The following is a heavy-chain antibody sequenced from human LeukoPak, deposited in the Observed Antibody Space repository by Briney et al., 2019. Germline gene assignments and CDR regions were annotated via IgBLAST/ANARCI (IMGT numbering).Heavy chain of an antibody. J-gene: IGHJ4*02. V-gene: IGHV3-48*04. CDR2: ISGNSTTI. Sequence: GGSLRLSCAASGFTFSRYSMNWVRQAPGKGLEWISHISGNSTTIYYADSVKGRFTISRDNAKNSLYLQMNSLRAKDTAMYYCARRSLNFDYWGQGTLVTVSS. CDR1: GFTFSRYS. CDR3: ARRSLNFDY.